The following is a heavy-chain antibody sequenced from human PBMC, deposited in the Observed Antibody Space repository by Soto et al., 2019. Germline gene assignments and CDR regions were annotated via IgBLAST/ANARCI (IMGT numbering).Heavy chain of an antibody. CDR3: AREGSGYVDAFDI. CDR1: GFTLRSYA. J-gene: IGHJ3*02. D-gene: IGHD5-12*01. Sequence: GGSLRLSCAASGFTLRSYAMHWVRQAPGKGLEWVAVISYDGSNKYYADSVKGRFTISRDNSKNTLYLQMNSLRAEDTAVYYCAREGSGYVDAFDIWGQGTMVTVSS. V-gene: IGHV3-30*04. CDR2: ISYDGSNK.